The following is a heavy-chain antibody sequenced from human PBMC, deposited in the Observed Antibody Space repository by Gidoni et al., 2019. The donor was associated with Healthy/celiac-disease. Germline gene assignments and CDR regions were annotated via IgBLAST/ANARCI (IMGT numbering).Heavy chain of an antibody. J-gene: IGHJ5*02. Sequence: EVQMLESGVGLVQPGGVLRLSCAASGFNCSSYAMSWVRQAPGKGLEWVSAISCSGGSTTYADSVKGRFTISRDNSKNTLYLQMNSLRAEDTAVYYCAKSPPTAGQGEIPWGQGTLVTVSS. V-gene: IGHV3-23*01. CDR2: ISCSGGST. CDR1: GFNCSSYA. CDR3: AKSPPTAGQGEIP. D-gene: IGHD4-17*01.